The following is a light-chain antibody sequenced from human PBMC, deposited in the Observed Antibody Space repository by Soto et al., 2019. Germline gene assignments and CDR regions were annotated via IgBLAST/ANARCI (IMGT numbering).Light chain of an antibody. V-gene: IGKV3-20*01. CDR1: QSVSSRW. Sequence: EIVLTQSPGTLSLSPGEGATLSCRASQSVSSRWLVWYQQKPGQAPRLLIYGASSRATGITDRFSGSGPGSDFTLTISRLEPEDFAVYYCQQYGSSPTTFGQGTKVEMK. J-gene: IGKJ2*01. CDR2: GAS. CDR3: QQYGSSPTT.